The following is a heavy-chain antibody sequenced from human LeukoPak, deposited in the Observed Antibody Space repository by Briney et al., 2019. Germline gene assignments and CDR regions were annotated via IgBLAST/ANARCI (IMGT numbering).Heavy chain of an antibody. D-gene: IGHD1-26*01. Sequence: GGSLRLSCAASGFTFSSYWMHWVCQAPGKGLVWVSYSDGSSTNYADSVEGRFTISRDNAKNTLYLQMNSLRAEDTAVYYCARGGVGAVFDYWGQGTLVTVSS. V-gene: IGHV3-74*01. CDR3: ARGGVGAVFDY. CDR1: GFTFSSYW. CDR2: YSDGSST. J-gene: IGHJ4*02.